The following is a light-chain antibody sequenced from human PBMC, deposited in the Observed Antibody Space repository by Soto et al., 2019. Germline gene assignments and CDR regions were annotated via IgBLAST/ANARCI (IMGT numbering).Light chain of an antibody. J-gene: IGKJ1*01. CDR2: GAS. Sequence: EVLMTQSPATLSVSPGDRATLSCRASQSINSNLAWYQQQPGQAPRLLIYGASTRATAVPDRFSGSGSGTDFTLTISRLQPEDFAVYYCQHYGSSPRTFGQGTRV. CDR3: QHYGSSPRT. CDR1: QSINSN. V-gene: IGKV3-15*01.